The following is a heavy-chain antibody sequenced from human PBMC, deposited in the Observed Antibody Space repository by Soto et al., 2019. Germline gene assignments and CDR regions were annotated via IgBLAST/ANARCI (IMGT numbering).Heavy chain of an antibody. CDR1: GFTFSSYA. Sequence: GGSLRLSCSASGFTFSSYAMHWVRQAPGKGLEYGSAISSNGGSTYYAESVKGRFTISRDNSKNTLYLQMSSLRAEDTAVYYCVKGCSGGSCPFDYWGQGNLVTVSS. J-gene: IGHJ4*02. D-gene: IGHD2-15*01. V-gene: IGHV3-64D*06. CDR2: ISSNGGST. CDR3: VKGCSGGSCPFDY.